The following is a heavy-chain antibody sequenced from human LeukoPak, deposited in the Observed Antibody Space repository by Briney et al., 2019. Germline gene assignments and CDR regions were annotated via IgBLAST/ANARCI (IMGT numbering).Heavy chain of an antibody. J-gene: IGHJ6*03. CDR1: GGSISSGSYY. Sequence: SETLSLTCTVSGGSISSGSYYWSWIRQPAGKGLEWIGRIYTSGSTNYNPSLKSRVTISVDTSRNQFSLKLSSVTAADTAVYYCARDLVQYQLPPHYYYYYMDVWGKGTTVTVSS. V-gene: IGHV4-61*02. CDR2: IYTSGST. CDR3: ARDLVQYQLPPHYYYYYMDV. D-gene: IGHD2-2*01.